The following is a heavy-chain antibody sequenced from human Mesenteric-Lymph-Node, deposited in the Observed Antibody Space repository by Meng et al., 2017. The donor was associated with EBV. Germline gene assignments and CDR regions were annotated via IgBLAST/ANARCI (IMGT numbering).Heavy chain of an antibody. D-gene: IGHD3-22*01. CDR3: ATYYYDSSAYFD. CDR2: IIPIFSTA. J-gene: IGHJ4*02. Sequence: VQLVQCGAEVKKPGSSVKVSCKASGGTFSSYAISWVRQAPGQGLEWMGGIIPIFSTANYAQKLQGRVTITADESTSTAYMELNSLRSEDTAVYYCATYYYDSSAYFDWGQGTLVTVSS. CDR1: GGTFSSYA. V-gene: IGHV1-69*01.